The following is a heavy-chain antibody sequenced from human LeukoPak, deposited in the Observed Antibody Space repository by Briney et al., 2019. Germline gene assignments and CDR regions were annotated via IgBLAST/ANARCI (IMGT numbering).Heavy chain of an antibody. CDR3: ARRPTVTTAYYYGMDV. D-gene: IGHD4-17*01. Sequence: SQTLSLTCTVSGGSISSGGYSWSWIRQHPGKGLEWIGYIYYSGSTYYNPSLKSRVTISVDTSKNQFSLKLSSVTAADTAVYYCARRPTVTTAYYYGMDVWGQGTTVTVSS. V-gene: IGHV4-31*03. CDR2: IYYSGST. J-gene: IGHJ6*02. CDR1: GGSISSGGYS.